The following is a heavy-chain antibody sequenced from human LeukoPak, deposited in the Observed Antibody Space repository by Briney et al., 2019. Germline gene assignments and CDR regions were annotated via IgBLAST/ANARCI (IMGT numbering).Heavy chain of an antibody. J-gene: IGHJ2*01. CDR3: ARDSYYYGSGYFDL. D-gene: IGHD3-10*01. CDR2: MSYDGRNK. CDR1: GFTFSSYG. Sequence: GGSLRLSCAASGFTFSSYGMHWVRQAPGKGLEWVALMSYDGRNKYYADSVEDRFTISRDNSKNTLYLEMNSLRVEDTAVYFCARDSYYYGSGYFDLWGRGTLVTVSS. V-gene: IGHV3-30*03.